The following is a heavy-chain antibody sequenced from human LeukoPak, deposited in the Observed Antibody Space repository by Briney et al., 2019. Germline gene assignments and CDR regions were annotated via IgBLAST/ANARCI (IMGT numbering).Heavy chain of an antibody. CDR2: IRFDGSNT. CDR3: AKDGCSSTNCYKGGIDY. CDR1: AFTFSTYG. Sequence: PGGSLRLSCAASAFTFSTYGMYWVRQAPGKELEWVAFIRFDGSNTYYADSVKGRFTISRDNSKNTLYLQMNSLRAEDTAVYYCAKDGCSSTNCYKGGIDYWGQGTLVTVSS. D-gene: IGHD2-2*02. V-gene: IGHV3-30*02. J-gene: IGHJ4*02.